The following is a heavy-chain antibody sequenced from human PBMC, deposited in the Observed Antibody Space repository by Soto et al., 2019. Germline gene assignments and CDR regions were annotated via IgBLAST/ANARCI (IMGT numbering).Heavy chain of an antibody. CDR2: ISAYNGNT. CDR1: GYTFTSYG. CDR3: AREKSRSDFWSGYPHPYSSYGMDV. J-gene: IGHJ6*02. Sequence: ASVKVSCKASGYTFTSYGISWVRQAPGQGLEWMGWISAYNGNTNYAQKLQGRVTMTTDTSTSTAYMELRSLRSDDTAVYYCAREKSRSDFWSGYPHPYSSYGMDVWGQGTTLTVSS. D-gene: IGHD3-3*01. V-gene: IGHV1-18*04.